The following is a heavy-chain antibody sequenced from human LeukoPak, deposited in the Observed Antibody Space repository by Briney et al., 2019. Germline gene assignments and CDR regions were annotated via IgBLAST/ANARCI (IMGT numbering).Heavy chain of an antibody. CDR2: MNPNSGNT. Sequence: GASVKVSCKASGYTLTSYDINWVRQATGQGLEWMGWMNPNSGNTGYAQKFQGRVTMTRNTSISTAYMELSSLRSEDTAVYYCARGRGYSSGWPRNYYYYYMDVWGKGTTVTISS. J-gene: IGHJ6*03. D-gene: IGHD6-19*01. CDR1: GYTLTSYD. CDR3: ARGRGYSSGWPRNYYYYYMDV. V-gene: IGHV1-8*01.